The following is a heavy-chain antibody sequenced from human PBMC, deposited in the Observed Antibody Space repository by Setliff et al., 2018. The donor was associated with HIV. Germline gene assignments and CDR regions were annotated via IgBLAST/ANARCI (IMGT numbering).Heavy chain of an antibody. D-gene: IGHD3-16*01. V-gene: IGHV2-5*08. CDR2: IYWDDDK. J-gene: IGHJ4*02. Sequence: TLSLTCKVSGAPISSYYWNWIRQPPGKALEWLALIYWDDDKLYNPSLKTRLTVTKDTSKNQVVLTMTNMDPVDTATYFCAHRLHIWDFFDYWGPGTVVTVSS. CDR3: AHRLHIWDFFDY. CDR1: GAPISSYYWN.